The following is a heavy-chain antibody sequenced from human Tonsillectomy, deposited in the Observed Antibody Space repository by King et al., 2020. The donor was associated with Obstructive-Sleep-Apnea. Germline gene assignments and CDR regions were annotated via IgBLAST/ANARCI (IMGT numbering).Heavy chain of an antibody. J-gene: IGHJ4*02. V-gene: IGHV1-69*10. CDR1: GGTFSSYA. Sequence: LVQSGAEVKKPGSSVKVSCKASGGTFSSYAISWVRQAPGQGLEWMGGIIPMLEIANHAQKFQGRVTITADKSTSTAYMELSSLRSEDTAVYYCARDLCEWGGSCSHFDYWGQGTLVTVSS. D-gene: IGHD2-15*01. CDR2: IIPMLEIA. CDR3: ARDLCEWGGSCSHFDY.